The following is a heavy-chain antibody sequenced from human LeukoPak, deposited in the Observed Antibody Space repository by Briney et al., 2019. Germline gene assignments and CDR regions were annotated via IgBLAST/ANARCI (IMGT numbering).Heavy chain of an antibody. V-gene: IGHV3-21*01. CDR3: AREDPGSRAMVPFDY. CDR1: GFTFSSYS. J-gene: IGHJ4*02. CDR2: ISSSSSYI. Sequence: GGSLRLSCAASGFTFSSYSMNWVRQAPGKGLEWVSSISSSSSYIYYADSVKGRFTISRDNAKNSLYLQMNSLRAEDTAVYYCAREDPGSRAMVPFDYWGQGTLVTVSS. D-gene: IGHD5-18*01.